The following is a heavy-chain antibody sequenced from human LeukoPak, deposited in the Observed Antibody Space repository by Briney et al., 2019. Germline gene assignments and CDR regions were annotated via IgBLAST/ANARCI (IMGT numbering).Heavy chain of an antibody. D-gene: IGHD6-6*01. CDR1: GFTFSNYN. CDR3: ARGSIAARPVGY. CDR2: LSSSSNTI. Sequence: PGGSLRLSCAASGFTFSNYNMNWVRQAAGKGLEWVSYLSSSSNTIYYADSVKGRFTISRDNSKNTLYLQMNSLRAEDTAVYYCARGSIAARPVGYWGQGTLVTVSS. V-gene: IGHV3-48*01. J-gene: IGHJ4*02.